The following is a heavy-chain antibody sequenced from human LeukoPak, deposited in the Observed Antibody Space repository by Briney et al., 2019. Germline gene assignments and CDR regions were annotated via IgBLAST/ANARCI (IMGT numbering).Heavy chain of an antibody. CDR1: GASINNYY. V-gene: IGHV4-4*09. Sequence: PSETLSLTCTVSGASINNYYWSWIRQTLEKGLEWMGHIHSSGGSSYYPSLRSRLTLSIDTSRNQLSLKLPSATAADTAVYFCARLGSYHDFWGQGALVTVSS. CDR2: IHSSGGS. J-gene: IGHJ4*02. CDR3: ARLGSYHDF. D-gene: IGHD1-26*01.